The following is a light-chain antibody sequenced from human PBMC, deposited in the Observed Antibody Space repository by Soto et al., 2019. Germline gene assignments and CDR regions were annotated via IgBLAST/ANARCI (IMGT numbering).Light chain of an antibody. CDR3: QQYNNWST. Sequence: EIVMTQSPATLSVSPGERATLSCRASQSVSSNLAWYQQKPGQAPRLLIYGASTRANGIPARFSGSGSGTEFTLTISSLQSEDLAVYYRQQYNNWSTSGQVIKVEIX. CDR1: QSVSSN. V-gene: IGKV3-15*01. CDR2: GAS. J-gene: IGKJ1*01.